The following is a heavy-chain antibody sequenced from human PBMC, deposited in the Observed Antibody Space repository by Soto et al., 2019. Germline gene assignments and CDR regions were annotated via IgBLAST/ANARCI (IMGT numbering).Heavy chain of an antibody. CDR3: ARVRGDSSGSYYFDQ. CDR1: GFSLSDYY. J-gene: IGHJ4*02. Sequence: GGSLRLSCAVSGFSLSDYYISWIRQAPGEGLEWVSYISSSGTGVHYADSVKGRFTISKDNANNSLYLQMNSLRAEDTAVYYCARVRGDSSGSYYFDQWGQGDLVSVSS. CDR2: ISSSGTGV. D-gene: IGHD3-22*01. V-gene: IGHV3-11*01.